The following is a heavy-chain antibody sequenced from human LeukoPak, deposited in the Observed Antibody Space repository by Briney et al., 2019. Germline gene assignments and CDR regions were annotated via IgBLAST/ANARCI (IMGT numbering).Heavy chain of an antibody. CDR2: ISTSSSII. D-gene: IGHD1-26*01. J-gene: IGHJ3*02. CDR3: ARDKSGSDSARGAAIDI. CDR1: TFTFSSYT. Sequence: QSGGSLRLSCAASTFTFSSYTMNWVRQAPGKGLEWISYISTSSSIIYYADSVKGRFTISRDNAKNSLYLQMNSLRDEDTAVYYCARDKSGSDSARGAAIDIWGQGTMVTVSS. V-gene: IGHV3-48*02.